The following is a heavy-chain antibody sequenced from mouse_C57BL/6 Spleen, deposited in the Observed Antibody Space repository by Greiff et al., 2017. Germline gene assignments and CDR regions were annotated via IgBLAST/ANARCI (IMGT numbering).Heavy chain of an antibody. CDR3: ARQGNYYGSSHWYFDV. CDR1: GFTFSSYG. D-gene: IGHD1-1*01. V-gene: IGHV5-6*01. Sequence: EVQVVESGGDLVKPGGSLKLSCAASGFTFSSYGMSWVRQTPDKRLEWVATISSGGSYTYYPDSVKGRFTISRDNAKNTLYLQMSSLKSEDTAMYYCARQGNYYGSSHWYFDVWGTGTTVTVSS. CDR2: ISSGGSYT. J-gene: IGHJ1*03.